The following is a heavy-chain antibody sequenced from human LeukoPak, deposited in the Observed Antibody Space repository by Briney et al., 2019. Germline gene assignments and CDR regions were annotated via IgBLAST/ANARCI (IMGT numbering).Heavy chain of an antibody. J-gene: IGHJ5*02. CDR1: GFTFGDYA. D-gene: IGHD3-3*01. Sequence: GGSLRLSCTASGFTFGDYAMSWVRQAPGKGLEGVGFIRSKAYGGTTEYAASVKGRFTISRDDSKSIAYLQMNSLKTEDTAVYYCTRDPSKEYYDFWSGYSPNWFDPWGQGTLVTVSS. CDR2: IRSKAYGGTT. CDR3: TRDPSKEYYDFWSGYSPNWFDP. V-gene: IGHV3-49*04.